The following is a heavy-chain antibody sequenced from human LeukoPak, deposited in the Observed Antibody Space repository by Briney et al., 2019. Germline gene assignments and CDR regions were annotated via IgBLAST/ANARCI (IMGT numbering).Heavy chain of an antibody. Sequence: GGSLRLSCAASGFTFSSYSMNWVRQAPGKGLDWVSSISSSSYIYYADSVKGRFTISRDNAKNSLYLQMNSLRAEDTAVYYCVRDITMVRGAFDYWGQGTLVTVSS. CDR3: VRDITMVRGAFDY. CDR1: GFTFSSYS. V-gene: IGHV3-21*01. J-gene: IGHJ4*02. CDR2: ISSSSYI. D-gene: IGHD3-10*01.